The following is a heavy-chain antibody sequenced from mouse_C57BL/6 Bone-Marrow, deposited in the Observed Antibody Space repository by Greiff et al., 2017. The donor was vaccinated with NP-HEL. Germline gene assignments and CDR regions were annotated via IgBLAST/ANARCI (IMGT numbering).Heavy chain of an antibody. CDR1: GYTFTNYW. CDR2: IYPGGGYT. Sequence: QVQLQQSGAELVRPGTSVKMSCKASGYTFTNYWIGWAKQRPGHGLEWIGDIYPGGGYTNYNEKFKGKATLTADKSSSTAYMQFSSLTSEDSAIYYCARKGIYGNSIAWFAYWGQGTLVTVSA. V-gene: IGHV1-63*01. D-gene: IGHD2-1*01. J-gene: IGHJ3*01. CDR3: ARKGIYGNSIAWFAY.